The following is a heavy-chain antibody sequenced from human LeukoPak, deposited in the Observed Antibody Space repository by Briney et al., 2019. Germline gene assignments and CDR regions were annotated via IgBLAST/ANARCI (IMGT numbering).Heavy chain of an antibody. D-gene: IGHD3-22*01. V-gene: IGHV3-23*01. CDR1: GFTFSSYA. J-gene: IGHJ4*02. Sequence: GASLRLSCAASGFTFSSYAMSWVRQAPGKGPEWVSAISGSGGSTYYADSVKGRFTISRDNSKNTLYLQMNSLRAEDTAVYHCARLHDRRHSFDYWGQGTLVTVSS. CDR3: ARLHDRRHSFDY. CDR2: ISGSGGST.